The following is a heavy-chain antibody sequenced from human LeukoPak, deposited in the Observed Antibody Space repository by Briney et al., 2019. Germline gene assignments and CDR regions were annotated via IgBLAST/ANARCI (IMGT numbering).Heavy chain of an antibody. Sequence: PGGSLRLSCAASGFGFQGSAVHWVRQSSGRGLEWVGCMRDRTKNYATIYAASMRGRFTISRDDSKNTATLHMNTLRIEDSAVYFCIRHFAYVTPDSWGRGTLVTVSS. CDR1: GFGFQGSA. CDR2: MRDRTKNYAT. CDR3: IRHFAYVTPDS. V-gene: IGHV3-73*01. D-gene: IGHD2-21*02. J-gene: IGHJ4*02.